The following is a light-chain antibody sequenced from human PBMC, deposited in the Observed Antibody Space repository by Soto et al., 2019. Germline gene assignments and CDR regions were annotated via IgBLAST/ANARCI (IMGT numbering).Light chain of an antibody. V-gene: IGLV1-51*01. CDR3: GSWDSSLSVYV. CDR2: DHN. J-gene: IGLJ1*01. Sequence: QSVLTQPASVSGSPGQKVTISCSGTSSNIGGNSFSSYQQLPPTAPKLLMYDHNKRPSGIPDRFSGSKSGNSATLGITGFQTGDEADYYCGSWDSSLSVYVFGTGTKVTVL. CDR1: SSNIGGNS.